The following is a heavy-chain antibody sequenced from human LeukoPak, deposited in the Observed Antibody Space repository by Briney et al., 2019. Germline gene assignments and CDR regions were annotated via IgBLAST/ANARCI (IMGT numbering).Heavy chain of an antibody. V-gene: IGHV4-31*03. CDR2: IYYSGST. J-gene: IGHJ4*02. CDR3: ARASPKYYYGSGSHIDY. Sequence: SETLSPTCTVSGGSISSGGYYWSWIRQHPGKGLEWIGYIYYSGSTYYNPSLKSRVTISVDTSKNQFSLKLSSVTAADTAVYYCARASPKYYYGSGSHIDYWGQGTLVTVSS. D-gene: IGHD3-10*01. CDR1: GGSISSGGYY.